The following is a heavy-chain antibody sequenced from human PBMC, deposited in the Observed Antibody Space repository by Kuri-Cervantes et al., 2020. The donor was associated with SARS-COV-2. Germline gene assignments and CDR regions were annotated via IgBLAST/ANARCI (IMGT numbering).Heavy chain of an antibody. CDR1: GFTFSSHD. J-gene: IGHJ4*02. CDR2: IATAGDP. Sequence: GESLKISCVASGFTFSSHDMHWVRQPTGKGLEWVSGIATAGDPYFAASVTGRFTISRDNSKNTLYLQMNSLRAEDTAVYYCARGYEARYSSSWYLDYWGQGTLVTVSS. D-gene: IGHD6-13*01. CDR3: ARGYEARYSSSWYLDY. V-gene: IGHV3-13*05.